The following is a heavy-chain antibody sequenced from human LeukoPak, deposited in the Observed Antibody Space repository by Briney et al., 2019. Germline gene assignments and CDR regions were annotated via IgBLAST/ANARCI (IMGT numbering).Heavy chain of an antibody. CDR2: IHSSGSVI. CDR1: GFTFSSYE. D-gene: IGHD2-2*03. Sequence: GGSLRLSCAASGFTFSSYEMNWVRQAPGKGLEWVSYIHSSGSVIYYADSVKGRFTISRDNAQNSLYLQMNSLRAEDTAVYYCTREGGYCSSTSCYRDVFDIWGQGTMVTVPS. J-gene: IGHJ3*02. V-gene: IGHV3-48*03. CDR3: TREGGYCSSTSCYRDVFDI.